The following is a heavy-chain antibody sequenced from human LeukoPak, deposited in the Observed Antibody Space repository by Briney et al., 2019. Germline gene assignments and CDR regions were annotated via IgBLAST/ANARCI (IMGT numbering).Heavy chain of an antibody. Sequence: GVSVRLSCAASGFIFSNAWMFWVRQAPGKGLECVGRIRREADDGIIDYAAPVKGRFSISRDDSESTVYLQMNSLKTEDTAVYYCSTYIVGATIPGDYWGQGTLLTVSS. D-gene: IGHD1-26*01. CDR3: STYIVGATIPGDY. CDR2: IRREADDGII. J-gene: IGHJ4*02. V-gene: IGHV3-15*01. CDR1: GFIFSNAW.